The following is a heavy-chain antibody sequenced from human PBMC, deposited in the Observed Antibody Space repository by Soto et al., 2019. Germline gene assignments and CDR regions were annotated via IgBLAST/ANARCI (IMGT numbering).Heavy chain of an antibody. CDR3: ARGIAAAGLYNWFDP. CDR2: IYYSGST. CDR1: GGSTRSGDYY. Sequence: SETHSLTCTVSGGSTRSGDYYWSWIRKPPGKGLEWIGYIYYSGSTYYNPSLKSRVTISVDTSKNQFSLKLSSVTAADTAVYYCARGIAAAGLYNWFDPWGQGTLVTVSS. J-gene: IGHJ5*02. D-gene: IGHD6-13*01. V-gene: IGHV4-30-4*01.